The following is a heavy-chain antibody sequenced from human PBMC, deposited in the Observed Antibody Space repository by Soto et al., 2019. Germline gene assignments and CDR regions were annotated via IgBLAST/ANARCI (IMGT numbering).Heavy chain of an antibody. D-gene: IGHD2-2*01. CDR1: GESVTSHW. CDR3: ARLFCTTTRCYGPIDY. V-gene: IGHV5-10-1*01. J-gene: IGHJ4*02. Sequence: GESLKISCKGSGESVTSHWISWVRQMPGRGLESIGRINPSDSNTNYSPSFQGHVAISVDKSLTTAYLQWSSLKASDTAMYYCARLFCTTTRCYGPIDYWGQGTLVTVSS. CDR2: INPSDSNT.